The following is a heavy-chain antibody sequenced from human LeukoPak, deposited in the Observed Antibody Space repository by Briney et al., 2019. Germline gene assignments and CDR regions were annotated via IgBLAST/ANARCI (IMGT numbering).Heavy chain of an antibody. D-gene: IGHD5-18*01. J-gene: IGHJ4*02. Sequence: PSETLSLTCTVSGGSISSGGYYWSWIRQHPGKGLEWIGYIYYSGSTYYNPSLKSRVTISVDTSKNQFSLKLSSVTAADTAVYYCARDSGSNTAMVPFDYWGQGTLVTVSS. CDR1: GGSISSGGYY. CDR2: IYYSGST. CDR3: ARDSGSNTAMVPFDY. V-gene: IGHV4-31*03.